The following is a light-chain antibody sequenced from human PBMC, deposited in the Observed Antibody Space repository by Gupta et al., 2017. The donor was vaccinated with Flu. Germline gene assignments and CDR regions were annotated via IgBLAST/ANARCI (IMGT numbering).Light chain of an antibody. CDR3: QSYDSILSAWV. CDR1: SSNIGARYD. Sequence: SVLTQPPPVSGAPGQRVTISCTGSSSNIGARYDVHWYQQLPGTAPKLLIYRSSNRPSGVPDRFSGSKSGTSASLAITGLQAEDEADYYCQSYDSILSAWVFGGGTKLTVL. V-gene: IGLV1-40*01. CDR2: RSS. J-gene: IGLJ3*02.